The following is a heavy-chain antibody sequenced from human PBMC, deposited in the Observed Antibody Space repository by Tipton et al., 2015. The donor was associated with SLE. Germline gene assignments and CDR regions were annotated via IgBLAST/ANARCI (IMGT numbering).Heavy chain of an antibody. D-gene: IGHD3-22*01. Sequence: SLRLSCVPSGFTVSTNYMTWVRQAPGKGLEWVSVIYSGGSTYYADSVKGRFTISRDNSKNTLYLQMNSLRAEDAAVYYCARGGYYYDSSGYPFDYWGQGTLVTVSS. CDR2: IYSGGST. CDR3: ARGGYYYDSSGYPFDY. V-gene: IGHV3-53*01. CDR1: GFTVSTNY. J-gene: IGHJ4*02.